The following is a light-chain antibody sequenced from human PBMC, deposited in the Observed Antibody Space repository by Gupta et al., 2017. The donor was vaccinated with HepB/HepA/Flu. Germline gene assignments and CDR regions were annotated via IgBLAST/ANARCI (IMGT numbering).Light chain of an antibody. V-gene: IGKV1-33*01. CDR1: QDISNY. CDR3: QQYDNLLCS. Sequence: DIQMTQSPSSLSASVGDRVTITCQASQDISNYLSWYQQKPGKAPKLLIYDASNLETGVPSRFSGSGSGTDFTFTISSLQPEDIATYYCQQYDNLLCSFGQGTKLEIK. CDR2: DAS. J-gene: IGKJ2*04.